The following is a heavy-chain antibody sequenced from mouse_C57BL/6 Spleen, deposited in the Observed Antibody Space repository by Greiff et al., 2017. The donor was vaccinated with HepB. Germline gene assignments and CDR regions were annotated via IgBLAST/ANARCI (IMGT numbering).Heavy chain of an antibody. V-gene: IGHV1-55*01. CDR1: GYTFTSYW. D-gene: IGHD3-2*02. Sequence: VKLQQPGAELVKPGASVKMSCKASGYTFTSYWITWVKQRPGQGLEWIGDIYPGSGSTNYNEKFKSKATLTVDTSSSTAYMQLSSLTSEDSAVYYCAREGEAQATWFAYWGQGTLVTVSA. CDR3: AREGEAQATWFAY. J-gene: IGHJ3*01. CDR2: IYPGSGST.